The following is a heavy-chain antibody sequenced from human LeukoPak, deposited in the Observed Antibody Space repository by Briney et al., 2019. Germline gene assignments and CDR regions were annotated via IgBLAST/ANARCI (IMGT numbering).Heavy chain of an antibody. CDR3: ARSLTGVTSY. D-gene: IGHD7-27*01. CDR2: ISGSDGST. CDR1: GFTFSSYA. J-gene: IGHJ4*02. V-gene: IGHV3-23*01. Sequence: GGSLRLSCAASGFTFSSYAMSWVRQAPGKGLEWVSAISGSDGSTYYADSVRGRFTISRDNAKNSLYLQMNSLRAEDTAVYYCARSLTGVTSYWGQGTLVTVSS.